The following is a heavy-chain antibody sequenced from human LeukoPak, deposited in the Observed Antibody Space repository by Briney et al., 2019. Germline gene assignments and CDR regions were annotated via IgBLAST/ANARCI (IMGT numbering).Heavy chain of an antibody. CDR3: AKEGYSSGWYRRHYYYYYMDV. D-gene: IGHD6-19*01. Sequence: GGSLRLSCAASGFTFSTYEINWVRQAPGKGLEWLSHISTSGSSIHYADSVKGRFTISRDNAKNSLYLQMNSLRAEDTAVYYCAKEGYSSGWYRRHYYYYYMDVWGKGTTVTVSS. CDR2: ISTSGSSI. CDR1: GFTFSTYE. J-gene: IGHJ6*03. V-gene: IGHV3-48*03.